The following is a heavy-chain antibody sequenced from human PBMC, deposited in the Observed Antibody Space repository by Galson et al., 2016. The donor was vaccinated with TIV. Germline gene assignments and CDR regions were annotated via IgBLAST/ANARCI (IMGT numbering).Heavy chain of an antibody. V-gene: IGHV3-30*18. D-gene: IGHD3-3*01. Sequence: SLRLSCAASGFTFSSYNMHWVRQAPGKGLEWVVVIAYDGSYQHYAGSVKGRFTVSRDNSKTTLDLQMNSLGAEDTALYYCAKEENSGYYPNDAFDFWGQGTMVTVS. CDR3: AKEENSGYYPNDAFDF. CDR2: IAYDGSYQ. CDR1: GFTFSSYN. J-gene: IGHJ3*01.